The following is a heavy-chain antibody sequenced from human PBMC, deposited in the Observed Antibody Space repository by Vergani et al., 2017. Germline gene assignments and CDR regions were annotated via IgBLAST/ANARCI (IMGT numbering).Heavy chain of an antibody. D-gene: IGHD5-18*01. CDR2: IIPIFGTA. CDR1: GGTFSSYA. Sequence: QVQLVQSGAEVKKPGSSVKVSCKASGGTFSSYAISWVRQAPGQGLEWMGRIIPIFGTANYAQKFQGRVTITADESTSTAYMEMSSLISEDTAVYYWAGVQGAMVTDYYYYYGMDVWGQGTTVTVSS. CDR3: AGVQGAMVTDYYYYYGMDV. J-gene: IGHJ6*02. V-gene: IGHV1-69*13.